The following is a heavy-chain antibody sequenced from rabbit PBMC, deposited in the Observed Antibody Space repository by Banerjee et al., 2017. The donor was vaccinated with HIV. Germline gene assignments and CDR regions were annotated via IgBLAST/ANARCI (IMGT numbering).Heavy chain of an antibody. Sequence: QEQLVESGGGLVKPGASLTLSCKASGFSFSNKYVMCWVRQAPGKGLEWIGSINTSSGNTVYASWAKGRFTISKTSSTTVTLQMTSLTAADTATYFCARGSSYYSYYYVMDLWGPGTLVTVS. V-gene: IGHV1S45*01. CDR3: ARGSSYYSYYYVMDL. D-gene: IGHD8-1*01. CDR1: GFSFSNKYV. CDR2: INTSSGNT. J-gene: IGHJ6*01.